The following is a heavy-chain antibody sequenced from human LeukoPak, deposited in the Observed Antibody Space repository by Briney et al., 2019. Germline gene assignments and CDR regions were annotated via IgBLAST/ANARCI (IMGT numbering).Heavy chain of an antibody. CDR2: IYYSGST. D-gene: IGHD6-19*01. CDR1: GGSISSYY. Sequence: SETLSLTCTVSGGSISSYYWSWIRQPPGEGLEWIGYIYYSGSTNYNPSLKSRVTISVDTSKNQFSLKLSSVTAADTAVYYCARSYSSGPDYWGQGTLVTVSS. CDR3: ARSYSSGPDY. V-gene: IGHV4-59*01. J-gene: IGHJ4*02.